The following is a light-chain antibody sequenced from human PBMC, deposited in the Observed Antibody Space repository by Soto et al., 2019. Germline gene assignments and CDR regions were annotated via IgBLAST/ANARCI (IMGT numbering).Light chain of an antibody. Sequence: AIQMTQSPSSLSASVGDRVTITCRASQDIRNELGWYQQKPGKAPNLLIYASSNLQSGVPSRFSGSGSGTDFTLTISSLQPEDFATYYCLQDSKYPRTFGQGTKVVIK. J-gene: IGKJ1*01. V-gene: IGKV1-6*01. CDR2: ASS. CDR3: LQDSKYPRT. CDR1: QDIRNE.